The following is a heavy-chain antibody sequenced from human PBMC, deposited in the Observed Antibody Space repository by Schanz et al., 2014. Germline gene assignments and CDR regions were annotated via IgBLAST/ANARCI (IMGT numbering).Heavy chain of an antibody. CDR1: GFTFDDHA. V-gene: IGHV3-9*01. J-gene: IGHJ4*02. CDR2: ISWNSGNI. CDR3: AKVQTHTLYGGNSCFDY. Sequence: EVKKEEPCFFLFPPFRSLRLSCAASGFTFDDHAMHWVRQVPGKGLEWVSGISWNSGNIAYADSVKGRFTISRDNAKNSLYLQMNSLRPEDTALYYCAKVQTHTLYGGNSCFDYWGQGTLVTVSS. D-gene: IGHD2-21*02.